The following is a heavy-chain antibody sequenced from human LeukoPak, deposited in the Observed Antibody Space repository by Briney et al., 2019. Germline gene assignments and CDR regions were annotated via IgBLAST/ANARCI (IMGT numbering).Heavy chain of an antibody. V-gene: IGHV3-23*01. CDR1: GFTFSSYA. CDR2: ISGSGGST. CDR3: ARDWPSEWQQLPDYDAVDI. D-gene: IGHD6-13*01. Sequence: GGSLRLSCAASGFTFSSYAMSWVRQPPGKGLEWVSSISGSGGSTYDADSVKGRFTISRDNSKNTLDLQMSSLRADDMAVYYCARDWPSEWQQLPDYDAVDIWGQGTMVTVSS. J-gene: IGHJ3*02.